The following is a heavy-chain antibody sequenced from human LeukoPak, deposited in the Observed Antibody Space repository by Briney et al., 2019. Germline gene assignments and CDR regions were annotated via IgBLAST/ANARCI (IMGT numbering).Heavy chain of an antibody. Sequence: GGSLRLSCAASGFTFSNYAMSWVRQAPGKGLEWASAISGSGGSTYYADSVKGRFTISRDNSKNTLYLQMNSLRAEDTAVYYCAINIVVVPAAMRGGDYWGQGTLVTVSS. CDR3: AINIVVVPAAMRGGDY. CDR2: ISGSGGST. CDR1: GFTFSNYA. D-gene: IGHD2-2*01. J-gene: IGHJ4*02. V-gene: IGHV3-23*01.